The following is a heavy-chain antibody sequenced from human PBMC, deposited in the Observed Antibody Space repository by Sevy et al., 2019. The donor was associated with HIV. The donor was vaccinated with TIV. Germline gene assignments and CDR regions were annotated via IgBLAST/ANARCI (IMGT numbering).Heavy chain of an antibody. V-gene: IGHV4-34*01. CDR2: INHSGST. Sequence: SETLSLTCAVYGGSFSGYYWSWIRQPPGKGLEWIGEINHSGSTNYNPSLKSRVTISVDTSKNQFSLKLSSVTAADTAVYYCARARIAAKYFQHWGQGTLVTVSS. CDR1: GGSFSGYY. D-gene: IGHD6-13*01. J-gene: IGHJ1*01. CDR3: ARARIAAKYFQH.